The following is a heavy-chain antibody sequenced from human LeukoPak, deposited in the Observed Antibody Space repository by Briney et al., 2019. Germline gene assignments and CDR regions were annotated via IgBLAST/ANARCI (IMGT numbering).Heavy chain of an antibody. CDR2: IYYSGST. CDR1: GGSISSGDYY. CDR3: ARGSRDGYFDY. Sequence: PSETLSLTCTVSGGSISSGDYYWSWIRQPPGKGLERIGYIYYSGSTYYNPSLKSRVTISIDTSKDQFSLKLSSVTAADTAVYYCARGSRDGYFDYWGQGTLVTVSS. J-gene: IGHJ4*02. V-gene: IGHV4-30-4*01.